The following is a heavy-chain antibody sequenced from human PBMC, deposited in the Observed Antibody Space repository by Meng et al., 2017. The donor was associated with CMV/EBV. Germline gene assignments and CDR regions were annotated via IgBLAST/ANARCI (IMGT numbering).Heavy chain of an antibody. J-gene: IGHJ3*02. Sequence: ASVKVSCKASGYTFTGYYMHWVRPAPGQGLEWMGWINPNSGGTNYAQKFQGRVTMTRDTSISTAYMELSRLRSDDTAVYYCARDLGAHDAFDIWGQGTMVTVSS. D-gene: IGHD3-16*01. CDR1: GYTFTGYY. CDR2: INPNSGGT. CDR3: ARDLGAHDAFDI. V-gene: IGHV1-2*02.